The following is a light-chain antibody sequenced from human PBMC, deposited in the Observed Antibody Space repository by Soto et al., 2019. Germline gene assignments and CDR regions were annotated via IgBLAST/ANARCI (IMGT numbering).Light chain of an antibody. Sequence: EIVMTKSPATLSVSPGERVTLSCRASQNVASKVAWYQQTPGQAPRLLIFGASTRAPGIPARFSGSGSGTEFTLTISSLQSEDFVVYYCQHYNNRPLTFGGGTKVEIK. CDR3: QHYNNRPLT. CDR2: GAS. V-gene: IGKV3-15*01. CDR1: QNVASK. J-gene: IGKJ4*01.